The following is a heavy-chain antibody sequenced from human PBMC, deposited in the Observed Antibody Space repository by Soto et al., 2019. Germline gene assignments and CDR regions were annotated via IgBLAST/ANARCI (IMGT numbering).Heavy chain of an antibody. CDR1: GGSISSSSYY. Sequence: QLQLQESGAGLVKPSETLSLTCTVSGGSISSSSYYWAWVRQPPGRGLEWIGSISHSGSTYYNPSLRSRVTIPVDTSRTRFFLNLSSVTAADTAVYYCAGRLLSGNAFDIWGQGTMVTVSS. J-gene: IGHJ3*02. V-gene: IGHV4-39*01. CDR3: AGRLLSGNAFDI. D-gene: IGHD1-26*01. CDR2: ISHSGST.